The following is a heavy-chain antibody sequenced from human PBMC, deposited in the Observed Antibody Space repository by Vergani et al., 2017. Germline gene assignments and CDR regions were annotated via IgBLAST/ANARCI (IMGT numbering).Heavy chain of an antibody. Sequence: EVQLVESGGGLVQPGRSLRLSCAASGFTFDDYAMHWVRQAPGKGLEWVSGISWNSGSIGYADSVKGRFTISRDNAKNSLYLQMNSLRAEDTALYYCAKELRPDGISGTWNAFDIWGQGKMVTVSS. CDR2: ISWNSGSI. J-gene: IGHJ3*02. D-gene: IGHD1-7*01. V-gene: IGHV3-9*01. CDR1: GFTFDDYA. CDR3: AKELRPDGISGTWNAFDI.